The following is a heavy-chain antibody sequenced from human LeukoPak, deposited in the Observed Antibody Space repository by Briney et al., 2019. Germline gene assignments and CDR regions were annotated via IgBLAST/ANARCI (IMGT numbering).Heavy chain of an antibody. J-gene: IGHJ3*02. CDR3: ARVGEYSSSSSLHDAFDI. CDR1: GYTLIELS. Sequence: GASVKVSCKVSGYTLIELSMHWVRQAPGKGLEWMGGFDPEEGETIYAQKFQGRVTMTEDTSTDTAYMELSSLRSDDTAVYYCARVGEYSSSSSLHDAFDIWGQGTMVTVSS. D-gene: IGHD6-6*01. CDR2: FDPEEGET. V-gene: IGHV1-24*01.